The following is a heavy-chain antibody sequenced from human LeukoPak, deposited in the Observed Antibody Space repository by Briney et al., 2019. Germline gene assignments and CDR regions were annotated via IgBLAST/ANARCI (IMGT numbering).Heavy chain of an antibody. CDR2: ISYDGSNK. V-gene: IGHV3-30-3*01. D-gene: IGHD6-19*01. CDR1: GFTSSSYA. J-gene: IGHJ4*02. CDR3: ARDGGYSSGWYPGY. Sequence: GRSLRLSCAASGFTSSSYAMHWVRQAPGKGLEWVAVISYDGSNKYYADSVKGRFTISRDNSKNTLYLQMNSLRAEDTAVYYCARDGGYSSGWYPGYWGQGTLVTVSS.